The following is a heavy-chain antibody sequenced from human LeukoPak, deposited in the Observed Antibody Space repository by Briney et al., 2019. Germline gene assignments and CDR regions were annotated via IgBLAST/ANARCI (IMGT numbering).Heavy chain of an antibody. J-gene: IGHJ4*02. CDR2: ISSSSSYI. Sequence: GGSLRLSCAASGFTFDSFNMNWVRQAPGKGLEWVSSISSSSSYIYYADSVKGRFTISRDNAKNSLYLQMNSLRAEDTAVYYCALIVGADLFDYWGQGTLVTVSS. CDR1: GFTFDSFN. CDR3: ALIVGADLFDY. D-gene: IGHD1-26*01. V-gene: IGHV3-21*01.